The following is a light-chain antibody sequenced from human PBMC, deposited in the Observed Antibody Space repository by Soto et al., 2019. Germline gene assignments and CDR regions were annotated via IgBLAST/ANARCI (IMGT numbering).Light chain of an antibody. V-gene: IGKV3-15*01. CDR2: TAS. CDR3: QQYDRWPHT. CDR1: QSVSSS. Sequence: EIVMTQSPATLSVSPGERVTLSCRASQSVSSSLAWYQLKPGQAPRRLIYTASTTATGIPARFSGSGPGTEFTLTISSLQSEDFAVYYCQQYDRWPHTFGQGTKVDIK. J-gene: IGKJ2*01.